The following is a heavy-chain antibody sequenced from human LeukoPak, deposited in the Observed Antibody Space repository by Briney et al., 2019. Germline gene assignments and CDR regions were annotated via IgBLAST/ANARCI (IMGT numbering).Heavy chain of an antibody. D-gene: IGHD3-3*01. Sequence: PGGSLRLSCAVSGFTFSKYWMSWVRQAPGKGLEWVANIRRDASEKFYADSVKGRFTISRDNAKNSLYLQMNSLRAEDTAIYYCARESYDVSSGIAQGFDPWGQGTLVTVSS. CDR2: IRRDASEK. V-gene: IGHV3-7*01. J-gene: IGHJ5*02. CDR1: GFTFSKYW. CDR3: ARESYDVSSGIAQGFDP.